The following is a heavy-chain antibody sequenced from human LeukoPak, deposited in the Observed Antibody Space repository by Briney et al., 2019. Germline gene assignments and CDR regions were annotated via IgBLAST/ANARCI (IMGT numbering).Heavy chain of an antibody. J-gene: IGHJ6*04. D-gene: IGHD6-19*01. CDR3: ARVIAVAAGWDYYYGMDV. CDR2: ISSSSSYI. CDR1: GFTFSSYA. V-gene: IGHV3-21*01. Sequence: GGSLRLSCTAPGFTFSSYAIHWIRQAPGKGLEWVSSISSSSSYIYYADSVKGRFTISRDNAKNSLYLQMNSLRAEDTAVYYCARVIAVAAGWDYYYGMDVWGKGTTVTVSS.